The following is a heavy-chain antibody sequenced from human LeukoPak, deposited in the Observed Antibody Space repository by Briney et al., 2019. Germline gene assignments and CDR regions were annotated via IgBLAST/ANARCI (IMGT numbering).Heavy chain of an antibody. CDR2: ISAYNGNT. V-gene: IGHV1-18*01. D-gene: IGHD3-10*01. Sequence: ASVKVSCKASGYTFTSYGISWVRQAPGQGLEWMGWISAYNGNTNYAQKLQGRVTMTTDTSTSTAYMELRSLRSDDTAVYYCAREDLITMVRGVIIRRPHGWFDPWGQGTLVTVSS. J-gene: IGHJ5*02. CDR1: GYTFTSYG. CDR3: AREDLITMVRGVIIRRPHGWFDP.